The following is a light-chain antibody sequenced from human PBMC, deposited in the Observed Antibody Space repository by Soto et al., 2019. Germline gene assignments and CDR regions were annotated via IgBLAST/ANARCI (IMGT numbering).Light chain of an antibody. Sequence: IVMTQSPATQSVSPGERATFSCRASQSVSSNLAWYQQKPGQAPRLLIYGASIRATGIPARFSGSGSGTEFTLTISSLQSEDFAVYYCQHYNNWPPWTFGQGTKVDI. CDR3: QHYNNWPPWT. CDR1: QSVSSN. J-gene: IGKJ1*01. V-gene: IGKV3-15*01. CDR2: GAS.